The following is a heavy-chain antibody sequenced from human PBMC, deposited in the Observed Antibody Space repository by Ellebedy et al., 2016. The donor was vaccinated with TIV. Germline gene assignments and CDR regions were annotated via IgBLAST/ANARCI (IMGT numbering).Heavy chain of an antibody. V-gene: IGHV4-4*02. J-gene: IGHJ3*01. CDR3: VQNGYYTLDV. Sequence: MPSETLSLTCAVSGDSISSSDWWRWVRQPPGQGLEWIGEVSLDGYTNYNPSLQSRVTISIDKSRNQFSLKWDYVTAADTAVYYCVQNGYYTLDVWGQGTVVTVAS. D-gene: IGHD3-22*01. CDR2: VSLDGYT. CDR1: GDSISSSDW.